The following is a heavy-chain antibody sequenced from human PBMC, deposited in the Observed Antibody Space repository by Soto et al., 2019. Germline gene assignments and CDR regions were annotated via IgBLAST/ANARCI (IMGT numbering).Heavy chain of an antibody. J-gene: IGHJ6*02. Sequence: QVQLVQSGAEVKKPGSSVKVSCKASGGTFSSYAISWVRQAPGQGLEWMGGIIPIFGTANYAQKFQGRVTITADESTSTAYMELSSLRSEDTAVYYFARDPRLPAAQKAYYGMDVWCQGTTVTVSS. CDR3: ARDPRLPAAQKAYYGMDV. V-gene: IGHV1-69*01. D-gene: IGHD2-2*01. CDR2: IIPIFGTA. CDR1: GGTFSSYA.